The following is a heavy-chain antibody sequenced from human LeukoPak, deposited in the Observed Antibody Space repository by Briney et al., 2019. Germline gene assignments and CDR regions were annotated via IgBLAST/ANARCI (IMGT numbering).Heavy chain of an antibody. D-gene: IGHD6-13*01. CDR1: GYTFTGYY. J-gene: IGHJ4*02. CDR2: INPNSGGT. CDR3: ARVRSWTYFDY. V-gene: IGHV1-2*02. Sequence: GASVKVSCKASGYTFTGYYMHWVRQAPGQGLEWVGWINPNSGGTNYAQKFQGRVTMTRDTSISTAYMELSRLRSDDTAVYFCARVRSWTYFDYWGQGTLVTVSS.